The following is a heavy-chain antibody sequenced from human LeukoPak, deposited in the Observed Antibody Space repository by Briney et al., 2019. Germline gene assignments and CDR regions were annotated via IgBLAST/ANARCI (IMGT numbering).Heavy chain of an antibody. CDR3: ARVGLDLRSSSVFDH. CDR2: IYYSGST. D-gene: IGHD3-3*01. J-gene: IGHJ4*02. Sequence: PSETLSLTCTVSGASISSGDFFWSWIRQAPGQGLEWIGNIYYSGSTSSNPSLRSRTTLSVDTSKNEFSLRLRSVTAADTAVYYCARVGLDLRSSSVFDHWGQGTLVPVSS. V-gene: IGHV4-30-4*08. CDR1: GASISSGDFF.